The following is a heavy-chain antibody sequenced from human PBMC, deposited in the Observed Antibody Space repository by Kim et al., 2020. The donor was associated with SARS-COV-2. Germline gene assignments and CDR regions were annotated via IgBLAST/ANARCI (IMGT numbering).Heavy chain of an antibody. CDR3: AAGDITPDAFDI. CDR1: GFTFTSSA. CDR2: IVVGSGNT. D-gene: IGHD1-20*01. V-gene: IGHV1-58*01. J-gene: IGHJ3*02. Sequence: SVKVSCKASGFTFTSSAVQWVRQARGQRLEWIGWIVVGSGNTNYAQKFQERVTITRDMSTSTAYMELSSLRSEDTAVYYCAAGDITPDAFDIWGQGTMVTVSS.